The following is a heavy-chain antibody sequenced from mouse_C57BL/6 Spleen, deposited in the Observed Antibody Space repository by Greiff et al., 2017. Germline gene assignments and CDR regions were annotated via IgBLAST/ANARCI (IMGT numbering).Heavy chain of an antibody. CDR2: IDPSDSYT. V-gene: IGHV1-59*01. CDR1: GYTFTSYW. CDR3: ASYITYGIAY. Sequence: QVQLQQPGAELVRPGASVKMSCKASGYTFTSYWMHWVKQRPGQGLEWIGVIDPSDSYTNYNHKFKGKATLTVDTSYSTAYMQLSSLTSEDSAVYYCASYITYGIAYWGQGTLVTVSA. D-gene: IGHD2-10*02. J-gene: IGHJ3*01.